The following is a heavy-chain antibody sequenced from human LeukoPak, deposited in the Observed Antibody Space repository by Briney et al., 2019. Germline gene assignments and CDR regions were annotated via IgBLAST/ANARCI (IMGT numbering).Heavy chain of an antibody. J-gene: IGHJ4*02. V-gene: IGHV1-69*13. CDR1: GGTFSSYA. CDR2: IIPIFGTA. D-gene: IGHD6-19*01. Sequence: VTVSCKASGGTFSSYAISWVRQAPGQGLEWMGGIIPIFGTANYAQKFQGRVTITADKSTSTAYMELSSLRSEDTAVYYCARDGDSSGWYGFDWGQGTLVTVSS. CDR3: ARDGDSSGWYGFD.